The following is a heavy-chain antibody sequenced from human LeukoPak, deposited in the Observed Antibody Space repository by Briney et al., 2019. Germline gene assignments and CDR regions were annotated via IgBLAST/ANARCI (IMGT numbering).Heavy chain of an antibody. CDR3: ARDYYGSGSYHLVDY. CDR2: INPNSGGT. V-gene: IGHV1-2*02. CDR1: GYTFTDYY. J-gene: IGHJ4*02. D-gene: IGHD3-10*01. Sequence: ASVKVSCKASGYTFTDYYMHWVRQAPGQGLEWIGWINPNSGGTNYAQKFQGRVTMTRDTSISTAYMELSRLRSDDTAVYYCARDYYGSGSYHLVDYWGQGTLVTVSS.